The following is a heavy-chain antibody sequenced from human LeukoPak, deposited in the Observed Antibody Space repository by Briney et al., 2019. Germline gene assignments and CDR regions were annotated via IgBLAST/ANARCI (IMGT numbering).Heavy chain of an antibody. CDR3: ARGPRGFDP. J-gene: IGHJ5*02. CDR1: GFTFSSFA. CDR2: ISYDGSNK. Sequence: SARPLRLSCTASGFTFSSFAMHWVRLAPRTGLDWLAVISYDGSNKYFAGSVMGRFTISRDNSKNTLYLQMNSLRADDTAVYYCARGPRGFDPWGQGTLVTVAS. V-gene: IGHV3-30*14.